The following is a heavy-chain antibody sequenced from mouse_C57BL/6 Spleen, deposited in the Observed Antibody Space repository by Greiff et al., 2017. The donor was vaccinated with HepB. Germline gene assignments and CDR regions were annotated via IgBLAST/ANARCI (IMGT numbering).Heavy chain of an antibody. D-gene: IGHD2-5*01. Sequence: QVQLQQSGAELVRPGTSVKMSCKASGYTFTNYWIGWAKQRPGHGLEWIGDIYPGGGYTNYTEKFKGKATLTADKSSSTAYMQFSSLTSEDSAIYYCARHYSNYGYFDVWGTGTTVTVSS. CDR1: GYTFTNYW. CDR3: ARHYSNYGYFDV. V-gene: IGHV1-63*01. CDR2: IYPGGGYT. J-gene: IGHJ1*03.